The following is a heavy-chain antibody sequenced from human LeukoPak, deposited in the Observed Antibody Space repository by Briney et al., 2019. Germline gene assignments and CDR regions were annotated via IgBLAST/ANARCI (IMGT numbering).Heavy chain of an antibody. Sequence: PGRSLRLSCAASGFTFDDYAMHWVRQAPGKGPEWVSGISWNSGSIGYADSVKGRFTISRDNSKNTLYLQMNSLRAEDTAVYYCAKDQGYSYGCPDYWGQGTLVTVSS. CDR2: ISWNSGSI. V-gene: IGHV3-9*01. J-gene: IGHJ4*02. D-gene: IGHD5-18*01. CDR3: AKDQGYSYGCPDY. CDR1: GFTFDDYA.